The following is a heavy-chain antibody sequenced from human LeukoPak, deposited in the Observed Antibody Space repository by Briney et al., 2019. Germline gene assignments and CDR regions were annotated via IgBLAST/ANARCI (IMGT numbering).Heavy chain of an antibody. D-gene: IGHD4/OR15-4a*01. CDR1: GGSFSGYY. CDR3: ARASLTFSASDY. V-gene: IGHV4-34*01. J-gene: IGHJ4*02. CDR2: INHSGST. Sequence: SETLSLTCAVYGGSFSGYYWSWIRQPPGKGLEWIGEINHSGSTNYNPSLKSRVTIPVDTSKNQFSLKLSSVTAADTAVYYCARASLTFSASDYWGQGTLVTVSS.